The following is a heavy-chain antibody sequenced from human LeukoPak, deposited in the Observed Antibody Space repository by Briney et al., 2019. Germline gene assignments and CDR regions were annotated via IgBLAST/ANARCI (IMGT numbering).Heavy chain of an antibody. V-gene: IGHV3-33*01. D-gene: IGHD6-6*01. J-gene: IGHJ4*02. CDR1: GFTFSSYG. Sequence: GGSLRLSCAASGFTFSSYGMHWVRQAPGKGLEWVAVIWYDGSNKYYADSVKGRFTISRDNSKNTLYLQMNSLRAEDTAVYYCARVSAGIAAFDYWGQGTLVTVSS. CDR3: ARVSAGIAAFDY. CDR2: IWYDGSNK.